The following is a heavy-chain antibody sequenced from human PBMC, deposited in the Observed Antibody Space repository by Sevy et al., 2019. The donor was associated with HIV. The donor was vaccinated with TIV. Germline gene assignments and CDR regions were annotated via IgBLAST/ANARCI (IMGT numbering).Heavy chain of an antibody. J-gene: IGHJ3*02. V-gene: IGHV3-23*01. CDR1: GFTFSSYA. D-gene: IGHD1-1*01. CDR3: AKTGRVRESAFDI. CDR2: ISGSGGST. Sequence: GESLKISCAASGFTFSSYAMSWVRQAPGKGLEWVSAISGSGGSTYYADSVKGRFTISRDNSKNTLYLQMNSLRAEDTAVYYCAKTGRVRESAFDIWGQGTMVTVSS.